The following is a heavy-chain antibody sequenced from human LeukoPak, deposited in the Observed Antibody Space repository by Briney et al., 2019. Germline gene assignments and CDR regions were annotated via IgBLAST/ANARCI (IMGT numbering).Heavy chain of an antibody. CDR1: GGSMSHH. V-gene: IGHV4-59*11. D-gene: IGHD5-12*01. Sequence: SETLSLTCTVSGGSMSHHWSWIRQSPGKGLEWIGYISHTASTNYNPSLKSRVTLSIDTSKSQLSFQLTSVTAADTAVYYCAREKSPERKTWLRLGAFDLRGQGTPVTVPP. CDR2: ISHTAST. J-gene: IGHJ3*01. CDR3: AREKSPERKTWLRLGAFDL.